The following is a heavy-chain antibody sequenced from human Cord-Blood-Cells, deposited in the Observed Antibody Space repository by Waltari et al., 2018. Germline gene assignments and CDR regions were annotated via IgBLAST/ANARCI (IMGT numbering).Heavy chain of an antibody. J-gene: IGHJ4*02. CDR3: ARDLTGFDY. V-gene: IGHV1-8*03. Sequence: INWVRQATGQGLEWMGWMNPNSGNTGYAQKFQGRVTITRNTSISTAYMELSSLRSEDTAVYYCARDLTGFDYWGQGTLVTVSS. CDR2: MNPNSGNT. D-gene: IGHD7-27*01.